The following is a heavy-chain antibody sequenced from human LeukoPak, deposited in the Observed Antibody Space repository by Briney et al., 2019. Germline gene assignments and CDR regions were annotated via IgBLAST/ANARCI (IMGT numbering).Heavy chain of an antibody. V-gene: IGHV5-51*01. Sequence: GESLKISCKGYGYSFTTYWIGWVRQMPGKGLEWMGIIYPGDSDTRYSPSFQGQVTISADKSISTAYLQWSSLKASDTAMYYCARLLLGAARPPGYYYYYYMDVWGKGTTVTVSS. J-gene: IGHJ6*03. CDR3: ARLLLGAARPPGYYYYYYMDV. CDR1: GYSFTTYW. D-gene: IGHD6-6*01. CDR2: IYPGDSDT.